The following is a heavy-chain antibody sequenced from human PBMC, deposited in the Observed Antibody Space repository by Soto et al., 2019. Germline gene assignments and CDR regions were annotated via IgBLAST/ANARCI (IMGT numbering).Heavy chain of an antibody. CDR3: ARAHSSGYYYSQMGPSEY. CDR2: IIPIFGTA. V-gene: IGHV1-69*12. Sequence: QVQLVQSGAEVKKPGSSVKVSCKASGGTFSSYAISWVRQAPGQGLEWMGGIIPIFGTANYAQKFQGRVTITADESTSTAYMEMSSLRSEDTAVYYGARAHSSGYYYSQMGPSEYWGQGTLVTVSS. CDR1: GGTFSSYA. D-gene: IGHD3-22*01. J-gene: IGHJ4*02.